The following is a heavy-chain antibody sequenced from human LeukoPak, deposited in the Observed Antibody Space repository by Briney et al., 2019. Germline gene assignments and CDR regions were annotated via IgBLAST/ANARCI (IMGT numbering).Heavy chain of an antibody. J-gene: IGHJ3*02. CDR2: IYYSGST. CDR1: GGSISSYY. Sequence: PSETLSLTCTVSGGSISSYYWSWIRQPPGKGLEWIGYIYYSGSTNYNPSLKSRVTISVDTSKNQFSLNLSSVTAAETAVYYCARYSSGWRSFDIWGQGTMVTVSS. CDR3: ARYSSGWRSFDI. D-gene: IGHD6-19*01. V-gene: IGHV4-59*01.